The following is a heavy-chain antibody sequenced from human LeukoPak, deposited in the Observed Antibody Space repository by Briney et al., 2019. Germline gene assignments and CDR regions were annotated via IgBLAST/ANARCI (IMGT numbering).Heavy chain of an antibody. Sequence: GGSLRLSCAASGFTFSSYDMHWVRQATGKGLEWVSAIGTAGDTYYPGSVKGRFTISRENAKNSLYLQMNSLRAGDTAVYYCARAALYYYDSTLLDYWGREPWSPSPQ. CDR2: IGTAGDT. CDR3: ARAALYYYDSTLLDY. D-gene: IGHD3-22*01. CDR1: GFTFSSYD. J-gene: IGHJ4*02. V-gene: IGHV3-13*01.